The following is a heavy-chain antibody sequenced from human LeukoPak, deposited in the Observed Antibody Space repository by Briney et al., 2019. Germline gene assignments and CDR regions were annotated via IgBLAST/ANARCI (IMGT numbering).Heavy chain of an antibody. V-gene: IGHV4-61*02. CDR1: GGSISSGPYY. CDR3: ARGVGSTSSNWFDP. CDR2: MYASGST. Sequence: SETLSLTCTASGGSISSGPYYWSWIRQPSGKALAWIGRMYASGSTNYNPSLKSRVTISVDTSHNQFSLKLSSFTAAATSPYSFARGVGSTSSNWFDPWGQGTLVTVSS. D-gene: IGHD2-2*01. J-gene: IGHJ5*02.